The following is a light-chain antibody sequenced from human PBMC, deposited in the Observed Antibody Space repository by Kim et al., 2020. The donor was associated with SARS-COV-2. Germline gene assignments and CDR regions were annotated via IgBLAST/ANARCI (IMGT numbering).Light chain of an antibody. CDR3: CSYAGSSTYV. J-gene: IGLJ1*01. CDR2: EVS. V-gene: IGLV2-23*02. Sequence: QSALTKPATVSGSPGQSITISCTGTSSDVGGYNYVSLYQQHPGKAPKLMIYEVSKRPSGVSNRFSGSKSGNTASLTISGLQAEDEADYYCCSYAGSSTYVLGTGTKVTVL. CDR1: SSDVGGYNY.